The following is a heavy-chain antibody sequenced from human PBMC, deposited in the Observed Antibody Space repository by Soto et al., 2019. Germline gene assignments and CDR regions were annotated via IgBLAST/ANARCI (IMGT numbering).Heavy chain of an antibody. CDR3: ARDIGRYGSGSYYRIYYYYYDMDV. V-gene: IGHV1-2*04. CDR1: GYTITGYY. Sequence: ASVQVSCKASGYTITGYYMHWVRQAPGQGLEWMGWINPNSGGTNYAQKFQGWVTMTRDTSISTAYMELSRLRSDDTAVYYCARDIGRYGSGSYYRIYYYYYDMDVWGQGTTVTVSS. J-gene: IGHJ6*02. CDR2: INPNSGGT. D-gene: IGHD3-10*01.